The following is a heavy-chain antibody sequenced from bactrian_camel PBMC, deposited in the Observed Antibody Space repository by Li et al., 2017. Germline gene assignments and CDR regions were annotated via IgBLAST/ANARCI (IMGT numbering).Heavy chain of an antibody. V-gene: IGHV3S53*01. CDR3: ATTNGFASRLGLNRWEYKY. J-gene: IGHJ4*01. CDR2: IDRDGST. D-gene: IGHD5*01. Sequence: HVQLVESGGGSVQTGGSLRLSCVASEDTYRSNCIGWFRQTPGNEREAVAAIDRDGSTSYHAQVKGRFTISQRNAGTTLSLQMNRLKPEDTAMYYCATTNGFASRLGLNRWEYKYWGQGTQVTVS. CDR1: EDTYRSNC.